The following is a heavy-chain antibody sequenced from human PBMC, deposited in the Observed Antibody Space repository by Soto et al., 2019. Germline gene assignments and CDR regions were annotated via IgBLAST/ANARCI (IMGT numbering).Heavy chain of an antibody. D-gene: IGHD3-10*01. CDR2: ISGSGGST. J-gene: IGHJ5*02. Sequence: GGSLRLSCAASGFTFSSYAMSWVRQAPGKGLEWVSAISGSGGSTYYADSVKGRFTISRDNSKNTLYLQMNSLRAEDTAGYYCAKVPYGSGSYYNNPLLPWGQGTLVTVSS. CDR3: AKVPYGSGSYYNNPLLP. CDR1: GFTFSSYA. V-gene: IGHV3-23*01.